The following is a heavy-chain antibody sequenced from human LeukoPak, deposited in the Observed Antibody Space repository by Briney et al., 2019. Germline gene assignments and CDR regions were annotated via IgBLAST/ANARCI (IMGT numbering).Heavy chain of an antibody. J-gene: IGHJ4*02. D-gene: IGHD5-12*01. CDR1: GFTFSSYS. Sequence: GGSLRLSCAASGFTFSSYSMNWVRQAPGKGLEWVSSISSSSSYIYYADSVKGRFTISRDNAKNSLYLQMNSLRAEDTAVYYCARDRVRYSGYEDFGYWGQGTLVTVSS. V-gene: IGHV3-21*01. CDR3: ARDRVRYSGYEDFGY. CDR2: ISSSSSYI.